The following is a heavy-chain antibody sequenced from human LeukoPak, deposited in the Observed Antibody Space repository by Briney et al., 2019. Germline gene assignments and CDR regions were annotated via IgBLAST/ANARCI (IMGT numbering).Heavy chain of an antibody. J-gene: IGHJ5*02. D-gene: IGHD6-19*01. CDR1: GGSFSGYY. Sequence: SETLSLTCAVYGGSFSGYYWSWIRQPPGKGLEWIGEINHSGSTNYSPSLKSRVTISVDTSKNQFSLKLSSVTAADTAVYYCARGHGIAVAGISDWFDPWGQGTLVTVSS. V-gene: IGHV4-34*01. CDR3: ARGHGIAVAGISDWFDP. CDR2: INHSGST.